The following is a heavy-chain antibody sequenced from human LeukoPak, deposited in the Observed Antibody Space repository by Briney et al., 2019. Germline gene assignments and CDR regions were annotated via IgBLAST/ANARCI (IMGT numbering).Heavy chain of an antibody. CDR2: IWYDGSNK. V-gene: IGHV3-33*01. Sequence: PGRSLRLSCAASGFSFDTYAMHRVRQAPGRGLEWVAVIWYDGSNKYYADSVKGRFTISRDNSKNTLYLQMNSLRAEDTAVYYCARDLGQQLVRGFDYWGQGTLVTVSS. J-gene: IGHJ4*02. CDR3: ARDLGQQLVRGFDY. CDR1: GFSFDTYA. D-gene: IGHD6-13*01.